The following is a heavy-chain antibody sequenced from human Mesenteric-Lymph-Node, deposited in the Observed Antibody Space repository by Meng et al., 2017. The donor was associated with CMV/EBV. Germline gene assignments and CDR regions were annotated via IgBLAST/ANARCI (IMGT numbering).Heavy chain of an antibody. CDR2: IYSGGST. CDR1: GFTFSGCD. D-gene: IGHD3-9*01. J-gene: IGHJ6*02. V-gene: IGHV3-69-1*01. CDR3: ARTLYYDILTGYYAPYYYYGMDV. Sequence: GESLKISCAASGFTFSGCDMHWGRQATGEGLEWVSVIYSGGSTYYADSVKGRFTISRDNAENSLYLQMKSLRAEDTAVYYCARTLYYDILTGYYAPYYYYGMDVWGQGTTVTVSS.